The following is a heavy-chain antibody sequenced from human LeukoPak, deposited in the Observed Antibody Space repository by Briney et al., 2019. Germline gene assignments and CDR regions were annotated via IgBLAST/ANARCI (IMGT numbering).Heavy chain of an antibody. CDR2: IYTSGST. CDR1: GGSISSGSYY. D-gene: IGHD5-12*01. CDR3: AREAIVATDRDAFDI. J-gene: IGHJ3*02. V-gene: IGHV4-61*02. Sequence: SETLSLTCTVSGGSISSGSYYWSWIRQPAGKGLEWIGRIYTSGSTNYNPSLKSRVTISVDTSKNQLSLKLSSVTAADTAVYYCAREAIVATDRDAFDIWGQGTMVTVSS.